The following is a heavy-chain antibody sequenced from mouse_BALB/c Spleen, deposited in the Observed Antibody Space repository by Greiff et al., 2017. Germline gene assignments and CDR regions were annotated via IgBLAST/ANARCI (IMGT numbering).Heavy chain of an antibody. Sequence: EVHLVESGGGLVQPGGSMKLSCVASGFTFSNYWMNWVRQSPEKGLEWVAEIRLKSNNYATHYAESVKGRFTISRDDSKSSVYLQMNNLRAEDTGIYYCTRRTGSRAMDYWGQGTSVTVSS. CDR2: IRLKSNNYAT. CDR3: TRRTGSRAMDY. J-gene: IGHJ4*01. V-gene: IGHV6-6*02. CDR1: GFTFSNYW. D-gene: IGHD4-1*01.